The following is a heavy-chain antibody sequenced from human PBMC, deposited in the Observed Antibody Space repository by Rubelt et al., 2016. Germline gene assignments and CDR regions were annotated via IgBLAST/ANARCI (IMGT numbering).Heavy chain of an antibody. Sequence: QVQLVQSGAEVKKPGASVKVSCKAAGYTFTSYAMHWVRQAPGQLLEWMGWINDGNGNTNLFLSLQGRLTMTTEPATSTEYVVRGIRRAVDTAGECCGRVCGGEDWCDSWGQVALVT. D-gene: IGHD2-21*01. CDR2: INDGNGNT. CDR1: GYTFTSYA. V-gene: IGHV1-3*01. J-gene: IGHJ5*01. CDR3: GRVCGGEDWCDS.